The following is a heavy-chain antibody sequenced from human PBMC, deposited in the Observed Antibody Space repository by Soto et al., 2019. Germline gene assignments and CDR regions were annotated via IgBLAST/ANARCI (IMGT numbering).Heavy chain of an antibody. CDR2: ISGSGGST. CDR1: GFTFSSYA. D-gene: IGHD3-10*01. V-gene: IGHV3-23*01. CDR3: ANTVIGVGPCSYYDH. J-gene: IGHJ2*01. Sequence: GGSLRLSCAASGFTFSSYAMSWVRQAPGKGLEWVSAISGSGGSTYYADSVKGRFTISRDNSKNTLYLQMNSLRAVDTAVYYCANTVIGVGPCSYYDHWGRGTLVTVSS.